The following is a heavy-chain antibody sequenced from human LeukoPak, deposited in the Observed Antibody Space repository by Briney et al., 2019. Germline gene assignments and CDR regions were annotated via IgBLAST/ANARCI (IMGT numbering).Heavy chain of an antibody. CDR3: AREDRSDYGGNPLGSNWFDP. D-gene: IGHD4-23*01. J-gene: IGHJ5*02. Sequence: SEKVSCKASGGTFSSYAISWVRQAPGQGLEWMGGIIPIFGTANYAQKFQGRVTITADESTSTAYMELSSLRSEDTAVYYCAREDRSDYGGNPLGSNWFDPWGQGTLVTVSS. CDR1: GGTFSSYA. V-gene: IGHV1-69*13. CDR2: IIPIFGTA.